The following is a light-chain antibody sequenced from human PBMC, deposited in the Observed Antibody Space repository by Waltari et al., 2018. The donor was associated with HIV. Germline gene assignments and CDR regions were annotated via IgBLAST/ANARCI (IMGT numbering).Light chain of an antibody. Sequence: QSALTQPPSASGTPGQRVTISCSGSSSNVGRNPVYCYQKFPGSAPQLVIYRDNQRPPGVSDRFSGSKSGAAASLAISGLRSEDEADFYCSTWDDSLKDVLFGGGTKLTVL. CDR2: RDN. J-gene: IGLJ2*01. V-gene: IGLV1-47*01. CDR3: STWDDSLKDVL. CDR1: SSNVGRNP.